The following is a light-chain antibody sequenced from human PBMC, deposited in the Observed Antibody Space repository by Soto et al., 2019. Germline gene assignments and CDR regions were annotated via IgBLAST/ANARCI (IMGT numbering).Light chain of an antibody. CDR3: QKYNSAPLT. Sequence: VMTQSPATLSVSPGERATLSCRASQNLRSSLAWYQQKPGQAPRLLIYGASTRATGIPARFSGSGSGTEFTLTISSLQSEDFATYYCQKYNSAPLTFGPGTKVDIK. CDR2: GAS. V-gene: IGKV3-15*01. CDR1: QNLRSS. J-gene: IGKJ3*01.